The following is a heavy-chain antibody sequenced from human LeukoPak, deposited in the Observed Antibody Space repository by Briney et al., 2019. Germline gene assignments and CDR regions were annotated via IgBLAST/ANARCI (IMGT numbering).Heavy chain of an antibody. V-gene: IGHV3-21*01. Sequence: GGSLRLSCAVSGFTFSTYSMTWVRQAPGKGLEWVSSITASSSYIYYADSVKGRFTISRDNAKNSLYLQMNSLRAEDTALYYCARVPYYDSGSYYNVWGQGTLVTVSS. CDR3: ARVPYYDSGSYYNV. CDR1: GFTFSTYS. CDR2: ITASSSYI. J-gene: IGHJ4*02. D-gene: IGHD3-10*01.